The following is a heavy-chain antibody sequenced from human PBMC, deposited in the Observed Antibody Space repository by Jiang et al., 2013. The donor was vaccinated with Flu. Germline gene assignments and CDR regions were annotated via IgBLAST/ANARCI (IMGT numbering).Heavy chain of an antibody. Sequence: GAEVKKPGASVKVSCKASGYTFTSYGISWVRQAPGQGLEWMGWISAYNGNTNYAQKLQGRVTITTDTSTSTAYMELRSLRSDDTAVYYCARDRGSGYSSGWYRGRSWFDPWGQGTLVTVSS. J-gene: IGHJ5*02. CDR2: ISAYNGNT. CDR3: ARDRGSGYSSGWYRGRSWFDP. CDR1: GYTFTSYG. D-gene: IGHD6-19*01. V-gene: IGHV1-18*01.